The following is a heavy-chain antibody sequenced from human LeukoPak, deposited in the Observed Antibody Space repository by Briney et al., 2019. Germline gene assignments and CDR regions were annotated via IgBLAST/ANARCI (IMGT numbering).Heavy chain of an antibody. V-gene: IGHV1-46*01. CDR3: ARTLDFWSGSKYSYYFDY. D-gene: IGHD3-3*01. J-gene: IGHJ4*02. CDR1: GYTFTSYY. Sequence: ASVKVSCKASGYTFTSYYMHWVRQAPGQGLEWMGIINPSGGSTSYAQKFQGRVTMTRDTSTSTAYMELRSLRSDDTAVYYCARTLDFWSGSKYSYYFDYWGQGTLVTVSS. CDR2: INPSGGST.